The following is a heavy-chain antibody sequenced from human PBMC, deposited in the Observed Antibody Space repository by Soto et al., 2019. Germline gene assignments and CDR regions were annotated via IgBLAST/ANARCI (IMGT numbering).Heavy chain of an antibody. CDR2: IIPIFGTA. V-gene: IGHV1-69*13. CDR1: GGTFSIYA. D-gene: IGHD2-2*01. CDR3: ARALGYCSSTSCSQAAYYYYGMDV. J-gene: IGHJ6*02. Sequence: SVKVSCKASGGTFSIYAISCVLQSPLQGLDWMGGIIPIFGTANYAQKFQGRVTITADESTSTAYMELSSLRSEDTAVYYCARALGYCSSTSCSQAAYYYYGMDVWGQGTTVTVSS.